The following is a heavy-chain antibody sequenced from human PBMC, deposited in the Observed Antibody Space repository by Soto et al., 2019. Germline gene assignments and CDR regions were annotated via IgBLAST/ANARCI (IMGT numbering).Heavy chain of an antibody. Sequence: EVQLLESGGGLVQPGGSLRLACAASGFSFSSYAMSWVRQAPGKGLVWVSLISGSGGNTSYTDSVKGRFTVSRDNSKNTLYLQMTSLIAADTAVYYCAKDASTGYARSYDYWGQGTLVTVSS. V-gene: IGHV3-23*01. D-gene: IGHD5-12*01. J-gene: IGHJ4*02. CDR2: ISGSGGNT. CDR3: AKDASTGYARSYDY. CDR1: GFSFSSYA.